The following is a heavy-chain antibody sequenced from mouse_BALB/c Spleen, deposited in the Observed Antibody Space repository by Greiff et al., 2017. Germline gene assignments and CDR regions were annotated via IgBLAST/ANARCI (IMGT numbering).Heavy chain of an antibody. V-gene: IGHV5-4*02. CDR2: ISDGGSYT. CDR3: ARGRYGNPFAS. CDR1: GFTFSDYY. Sequence: EVKLVESGGGLVKPGGSLKLSCAASGFTFSDYYMYWVRQTPEKRLEWVATISDGGSYTYYPDSVKGRFTISRDNAKNNLYLQMSSLKSEDTAMYYCARGRYGNPFASWGQGTLVTVSA. J-gene: IGHJ3*01. D-gene: IGHD2-1*01.